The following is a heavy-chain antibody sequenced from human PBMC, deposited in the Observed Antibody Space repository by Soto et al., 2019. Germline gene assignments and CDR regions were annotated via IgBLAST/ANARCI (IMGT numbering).Heavy chain of an antibody. V-gene: IGHV5-51*01. D-gene: IGHD6-13*01. CDR3: ARRTTAAGTIDY. CDR2: IYLGDSDT. J-gene: IGHJ4*02. Sequence: GESLKISCKTSGYSFTNYWIGWVRQMPGKGLEWIGVIYLGDSDTRYSPSFQGQVTISADKSISTAYLQWSSLKASDTASYYCARRTTAAGTIDYWGQGTLVTVSS. CDR1: GYSFTNYW.